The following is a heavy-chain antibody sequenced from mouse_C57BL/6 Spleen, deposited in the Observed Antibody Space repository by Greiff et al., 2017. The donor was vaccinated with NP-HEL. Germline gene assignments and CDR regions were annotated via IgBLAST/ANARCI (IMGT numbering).Heavy chain of an antibody. D-gene: IGHD2-3*01. CDR2: IYPRSGNT. J-gene: IGHJ4*01. Sequence: VKLQESGAELARPGASVKLSCKASGYTFTSYGISWVKQRTGQGLEWIGEIYPRSGNTYYNEKFKGKATLTADTSSSTAYMELRSLTSEDSAFYFCARFWDGSPYAMGYWGQGTSVTVSS. V-gene: IGHV1-81*01. CDR3: ARFWDGSPYAMGY. CDR1: GYTFTSYG.